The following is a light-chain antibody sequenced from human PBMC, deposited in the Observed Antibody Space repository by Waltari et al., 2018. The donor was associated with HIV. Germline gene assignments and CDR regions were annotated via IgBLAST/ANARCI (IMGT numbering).Light chain of an antibody. CDR2: EVT. J-gene: IGLJ2*01. CDR3: TSYAGSKVL. Sequence: QSALTQPPSASGSPGQSVTISCTGTSSDVGAYNYVSWYQQYPGKVPKLMIYEVTKRPSGGPDRFSGSKSGNTASRTVSGLQAEDEADYYCTSYAGSKVLFGGGTELTVL. V-gene: IGLV2-8*01. CDR1: SSDVGAYNY.